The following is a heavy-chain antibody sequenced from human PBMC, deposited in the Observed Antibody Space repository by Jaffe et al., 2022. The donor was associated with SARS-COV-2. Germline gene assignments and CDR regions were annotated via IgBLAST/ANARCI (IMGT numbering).Heavy chain of an antibody. V-gene: IGHV3-33*01. CDR3: ARDLNKEKYFDN. Sequence: QVQLVESGGGVVQPGRSLRLSCAASGFSFSVYGMHWLRQAPGKGLEWVAVIGHDGTTKKYVDSVKGRFTMSRDNSKNTLYLQMDSLRAEDTAIYYCARDLNKEKYFDNWGQGSLVIVSS. J-gene: IGHJ4*02. CDR1: GFSFSVYG. CDR2: IGHDGTTK.